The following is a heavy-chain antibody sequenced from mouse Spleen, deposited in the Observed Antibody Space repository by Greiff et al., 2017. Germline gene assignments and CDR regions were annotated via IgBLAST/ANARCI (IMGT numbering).Heavy chain of an antibody. Sequence: QVQLKESGAELVKPGASVKLSCKASGYTFTSYYMYWVKQRPGQGLEWIGEINPSNGGTNCNEKFKSKATLTVDKSSSTAYMQLSSLTSEDSAVYYCTRRGGYDPMDYWGQGTSVTVSS. J-gene: IGHJ4*01. V-gene: IGHV1S81*02. CDR3: TRRGGYDPMDY. D-gene: IGHD2-2*01. CDR2: INPSNGGT. CDR1: GYTFTSYY.